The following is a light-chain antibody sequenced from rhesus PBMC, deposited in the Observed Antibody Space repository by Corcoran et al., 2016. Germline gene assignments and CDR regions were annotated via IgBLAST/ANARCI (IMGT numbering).Light chain of an antibody. CDR3: QQYSSSPPT. Sequence: DIQMTQSPSSLSASVGDTVTITCRASQSISSWLAWYPPEPGKAPKVLIYKACSLQSGVPSRVSGGGCGTDFSLTISSLQSEDVASYYCQQYSSSPPTFGQGTKVET. J-gene: IGKJ1*01. CDR2: KAC. CDR1: QSISSW. V-gene: IGKV1-22*01.